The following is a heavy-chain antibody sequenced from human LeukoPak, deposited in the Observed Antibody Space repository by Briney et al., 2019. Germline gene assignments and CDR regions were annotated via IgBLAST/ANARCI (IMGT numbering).Heavy chain of an antibody. V-gene: IGHV1-2*02. CDR1: GYTFTGYY. J-gene: IGHJ4*02. Sequence: ASVTVSFKASGYTFTGYYMHWVRQAPGQGLEWMGWINPYSDGTNYAQKFQGRLTMTRDTSISTAYMELSRLRSDDTAVYYCARGHYDSSGYYSLPNDYWGQGTLVTVSS. D-gene: IGHD3-22*01. CDR2: INPYSDGT. CDR3: ARGHYDSSGYYSLPNDY.